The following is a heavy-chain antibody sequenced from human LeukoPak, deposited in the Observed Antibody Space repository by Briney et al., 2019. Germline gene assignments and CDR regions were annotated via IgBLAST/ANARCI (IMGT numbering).Heavy chain of an antibody. Sequence: SETLSLTCTVSGGSISSYYWSWIRQPPGKGLEWIGYIYYSGSTSYNPSLKSRVTISVDTSKNQFSLKLSSVTAADTAVYYCAREGRSDYYDSSGYPPSFDYWGQGTLVTVSS. CDR2: IYYSGST. V-gene: IGHV4-59*01. CDR1: GGSISSYY. CDR3: AREGRSDYYDSSGYPPSFDY. D-gene: IGHD3-22*01. J-gene: IGHJ4*02.